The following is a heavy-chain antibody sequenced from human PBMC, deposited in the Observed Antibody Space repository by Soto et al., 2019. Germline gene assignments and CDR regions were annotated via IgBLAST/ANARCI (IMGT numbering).Heavy chain of an antibody. J-gene: IGHJ4*02. V-gene: IGHV1-18*01. CDR2: ISAYNGNT. CDR1: GYTFTSYG. Sequence: QVQLVQSGAEVKKPGASVKVSCKASGYTFTSYGISWVRQAPGQGLEWMGGISAYNGNTNYAQRLQCRVNMTTDKSTSTAYMQLRSLRSDDTAVYYCARDGAWRDYSNYGRDWGQGTLVTVSS. D-gene: IGHD4-4*01. CDR3: ARDGAWRDYSNYGRD.